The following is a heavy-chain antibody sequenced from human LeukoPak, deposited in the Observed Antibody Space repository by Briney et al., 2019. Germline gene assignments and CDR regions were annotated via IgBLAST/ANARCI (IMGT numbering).Heavy chain of an antibody. CDR3: AKDRYYAGSPRAFDI. CDR2: LSGSGGTT. Sequence: PGGSLRLSCAASGFTFSSYGMSWVRQAPGKGLEWVSGLSGSGGTTYYADSVKGRFTISRDNSKNTLYLQMNSLRAEDTAVYYCAKDRYYAGSPRAFDIWGQGTMVTVSS. D-gene: IGHD2-2*01. CDR1: GFTFSSYG. V-gene: IGHV3-23*01. J-gene: IGHJ3*02.